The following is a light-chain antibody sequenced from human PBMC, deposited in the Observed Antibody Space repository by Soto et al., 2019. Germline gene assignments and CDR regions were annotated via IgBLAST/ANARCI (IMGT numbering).Light chain of an antibody. Sequence: EIVLTQSPATLSLSPGERSTLCWMSSPSVTNYLAWYQQKPGQPPRLLIYGAFNRAAGIPARFSGSGSGTDFTLTISSLEPEDSAVYYCQQRNIWPPVTFGQGTRLEIK. V-gene: IGKV3-11*01. CDR1: PSVTNY. CDR3: QQRNIWPPVT. CDR2: GAF. J-gene: IGKJ5*01.